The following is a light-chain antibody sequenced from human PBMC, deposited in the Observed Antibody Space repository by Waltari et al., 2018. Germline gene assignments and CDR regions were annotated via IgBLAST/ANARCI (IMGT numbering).Light chain of an antibody. J-gene: IGKJ1*01. CDR3: QQYGSSPRT. CDR2: GAS. CDR1: QSVSSSY. V-gene: IGKV3-20*01. Sequence: EIVLTXSPGTLXLXPGXRAXPSCRASQSVSSSYLAWYQQKPGQAPRLLIYGASSRATGIPDRFSGSGSGTDFTLTISRLEPEDFAVYYCQQYGSSPRTFGQGTKVEIK.